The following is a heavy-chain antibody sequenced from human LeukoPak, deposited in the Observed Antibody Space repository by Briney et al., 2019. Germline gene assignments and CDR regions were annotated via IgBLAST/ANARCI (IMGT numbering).Heavy chain of an antibody. J-gene: IGHJ4*02. V-gene: IGHV5-51*01. CDR2: IYPGDSDT. CDR1: GYIFSDFW. Sequence: GESLKISCKGSGYIFSDFWIVWVRQMPGKGLEWMGIIYPGDSDTRYSPSFQGQVTISADKSINTAYLQWSSLKASDTAMYYCARHETGPYFDYWGQGTLVTVSS. D-gene: IGHD1-1*01. CDR3: ARHETGPYFDY.